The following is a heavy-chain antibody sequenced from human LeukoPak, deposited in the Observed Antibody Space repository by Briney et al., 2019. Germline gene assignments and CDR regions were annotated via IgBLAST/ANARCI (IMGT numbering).Heavy chain of an antibody. Sequence: ASVTVSCKTSGYTFSGYYMHWVRQAPGQGLEWMGWINPNSGGTNYAQKFQGRVTMTRDTSISTAYMELSRLRSDDTAVYYCAPTNRWNFYFDYWGQGTLVTVSS. J-gene: IGHJ4*02. CDR2: INPNSGGT. CDR1: GYTFSGYY. D-gene: IGHD1-7*01. V-gene: IGHV1-2*02. CDR3: APTNRWNFYFDY.